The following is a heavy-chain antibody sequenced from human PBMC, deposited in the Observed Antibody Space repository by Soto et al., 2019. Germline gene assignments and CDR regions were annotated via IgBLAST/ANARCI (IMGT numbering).Heavy chain of an antibody. D-gene: IGHD1-1*01. CDR3: VKRSLLMAPT. V-gene: IGHV4-4*02. Sequence: PSATLSITCAVSGGSIISSNWWSLVRQPPGKGLEWIGIIDNGGNTHYNAPLKSRVIISADTSKNQFSLSLNSVTAADTAVYYCVKRSLLMAPTWGQGIQVTVSS. CDR2: IDNGGNT. CDR1: GGSIISSNW. J-gene: IGHJ4*02.